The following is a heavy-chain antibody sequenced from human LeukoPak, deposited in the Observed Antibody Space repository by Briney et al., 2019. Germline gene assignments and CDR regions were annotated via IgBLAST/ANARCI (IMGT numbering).Heavy chain of an antibody. CDR2: ISSSGSTI. Sequence: TGGSLRLPCAASGFTFSSYSMNWVRQAPGKGLEWVSYISSSGSTIYYADSVKGRFTISRDNAKNSLYLQMNSLRAEDTAVYYCAELGITMIGGVWGKGTTVTISS. CDR1: GFTFSSYS. D-gene: IGHD3-10*02. CDR3: AELGITMIGGV. J-gene: IGHJ6*04. V-gene: IGHV3-48*04.